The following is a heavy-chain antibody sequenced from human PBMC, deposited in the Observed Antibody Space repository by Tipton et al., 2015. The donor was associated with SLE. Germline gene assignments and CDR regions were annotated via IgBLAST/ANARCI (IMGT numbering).Heavy chain of an antibody. CDR2: INHSGST. Sequence: LSLTCAVYGGSFSGYYWSWIRQPPGKGLEWIGEINHSGSTNYNPSLKSRVTISVDTSKNQFSLKLSSVTAADTAVYYCAREGEVTTSPYYFDYWGQGTLVTVSS. CDR1: GGSFSGYY. CDR3: AREGEVTTSPYYFDY. J-gene: IGHJ4*02. V-gene: IGHV4-34*09. D-gene: IGHD4-17*01.